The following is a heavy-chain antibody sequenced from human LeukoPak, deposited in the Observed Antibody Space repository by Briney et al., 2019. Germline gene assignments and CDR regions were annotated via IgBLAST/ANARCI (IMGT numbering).Heavy chain of an antibody. CDR2: ISSSSSYI. CDR1: GFTFSSYA. J-gene: IGHJ3*02. Sequence: PGGSLRLSCAASGFTFSSYAMSWVRQAPGKGLEWVSSISSSSSYIYYADSVKGRFTISRDNAKNSLYLQMNSLRAEDTAVYYCARDSSVLTSSGSYDAFDIWGQGTMVTVSS. V-gene: IGHV3-21*01. CDR3: ARDSSVLTSSGSYDAFDI. D-gene: IGHD3-10*01.